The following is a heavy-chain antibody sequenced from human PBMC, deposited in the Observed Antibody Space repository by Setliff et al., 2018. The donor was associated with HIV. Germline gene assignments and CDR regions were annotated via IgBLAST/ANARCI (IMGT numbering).Heavy chain of an antibody. CDR1: GFTFSSYE. V-gene: IGHV3-7*01. CDR3: ATQTGFYNSHWYDY. Sequence: GGSLRLSCAASGFTFSSYEFNWVRQAPGKGLEWVANIKQDGSDMHYIESVKGRFTIFRDNAKNSVFLQMNSLRAEDTGVYYCATQTGFYNSHWYDYWGQGTMVTVSS. CDR2: IKQDGSDM. D-gene: IGHD6-13*01. J-gene: IGHJ4*02.